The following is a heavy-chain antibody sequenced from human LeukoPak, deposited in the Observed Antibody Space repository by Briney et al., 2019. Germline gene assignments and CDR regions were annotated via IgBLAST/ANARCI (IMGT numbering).Heavy chain of an antibody. J-gene: IGHJ4*02. Sequence: SETLSLTCTVSGGSISSGSYYWSWIRQPAGKGLEWIGRIYTRGSTNYNPSLKSRVTISVDTSKNQFSLKLSSVTAADTAVYYCASQRPYTGTYYFDYWGQGTLVTVSS. D-gene: IGHD1-1*01. CDR1: GGSISSGSYY. CDR2: IYTRGST. CDR3: ASQRPYTGTYYFDY. V-gene: IGHV4-61*02.